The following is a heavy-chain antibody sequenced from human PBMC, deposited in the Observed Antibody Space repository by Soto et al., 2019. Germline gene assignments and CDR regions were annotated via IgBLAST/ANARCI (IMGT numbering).Heavy chain of an antibody. CDR3: AIQGSSTSFESDAFDI. J-gene: IGHJ3*02. D-gene: IGHD2-2*01. CDR2: INHSGST. Sequence: PSETLSLTCAVYGGSFSGYYWSWIRQPPGKGLEWIGEINHSGSTNYNPSLKSRVTISVDTSKNQFSLKLSSVTAADTAVYYCAIQGSSTSFESDAFDIWGQGTMVTVSS. V-gene: IGHV4-34*01. CDR1: GGSFSGYY.